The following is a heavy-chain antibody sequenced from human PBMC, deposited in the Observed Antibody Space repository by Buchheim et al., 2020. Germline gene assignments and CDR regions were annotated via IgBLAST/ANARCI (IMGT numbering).Heavy chain of an antibody. CDR1: GFIFSSYS. J-gene: IGHJ4*02. V-gene: IGHV3-21*01. Sequence: EVQLVESGGGPVKPGGSLRLSCAASGFIFSSYSMNWVRQAPGKGLEWLSSISSSSSYIYYADSVKGRFTISRDNAKNSVYLQMNSLRAEDTAVYYCARDARVTNMITFGGPRAQVDYWGQGTL. CDR3: ARDARVTNMITFGGPRAQVDY. CDR2: ISSSSSYI. D-gene: IGHD3-16*01.